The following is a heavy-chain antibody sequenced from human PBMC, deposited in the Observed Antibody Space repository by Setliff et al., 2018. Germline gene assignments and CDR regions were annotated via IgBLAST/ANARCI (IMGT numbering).Heavy chain of an antibody. CDR1: GDPFNAYG. D-gene: IGHD4-17*01. CDR3: ARGPSPTVTPSRLIYFYHMDV. J-gene: IGHJ6*03. V-gene: IGHV1-69*10. Sequence: SVTVSCKASGDPFNAYGVSWVRQAPGQGLEWMGAIIPVLGMTDYAQKFQGRLTITADQSTTTVYMELSSLRFDDTALYYCARGPSPTVTPSRLIYFYHMDVWGTGTTVTSP. CDR2: IIPVLGMT.